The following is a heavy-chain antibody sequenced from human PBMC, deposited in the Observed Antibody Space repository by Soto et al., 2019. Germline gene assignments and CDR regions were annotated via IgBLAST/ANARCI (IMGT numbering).Heavy chain of an antibody. CDR1: GYSFTSYW. J-gene: IGHJ6*02. CDR2: IDPSDSYT. V-gene: IGHV5-10-1*01. Sequence: PGESLKISCKGSGYSFTSYWISWVRQMPGKGLEWMGRIDPSDSYTNYSPSFQGHVTISADKSISTAYLQWSSLKASDTAMYYCARHFSPYYYYGMDVWGQGTTVTVYS. CDR3: ARHFSPYYYYGMDV. D-gene: IGHD3-3*02.